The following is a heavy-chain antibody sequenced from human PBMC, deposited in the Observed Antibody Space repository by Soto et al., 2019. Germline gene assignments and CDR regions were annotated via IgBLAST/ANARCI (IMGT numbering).Heavy chain of an antibody. CDR1: GFTFRSYS. Sequence: GGSLRLSCAASGFTFRSYSMNWVRQAPGKGLEWISYISDASRAIYYTDSVKGRFTISRDDAKNALYLQMNGLRDEDTAVYYCASLQIGREKNLDWWGQGTRVTVYS. CDR3: ASLQIGREKNLDW. J-gene: IGHJ4*02. V-gene: IGHV3-48*02. CDR2: ISDASRAI.